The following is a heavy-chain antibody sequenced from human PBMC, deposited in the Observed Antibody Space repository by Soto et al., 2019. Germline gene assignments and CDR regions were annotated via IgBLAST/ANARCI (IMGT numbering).Heavy chain of an antibody. CDR3: ARQWELSGYYYGMDV. CDR2: MNPNSGNT. CDR1: GYTFTSYD. D-gene: IGHD1-26*01. Sequence: ASVKVSFKASGYTFTSYDINWVRQATVQGLEWMGWMNPNSGNTGYAQKFQGRVTMTRSTSISTAYMELTSLRSEDTAVYYCARQWELSGYYYGMDVWGQGTTVTVSS. V-gene: IGHV1-8*01. J-gene: IGHJ6*02.